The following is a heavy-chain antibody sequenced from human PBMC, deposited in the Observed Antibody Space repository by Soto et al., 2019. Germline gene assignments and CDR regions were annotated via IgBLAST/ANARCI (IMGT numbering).Heavy chain of an antibody. CDR1: GGTFSSYA. V-gene: IGHV1-69*13. CDR2: IIPIFGTA. CDR3: ARDPGGLARAFDI. Sequence: SVKVSCKASGGTFSSYAISWVRQAPGQGLEWMGGIIPIFGTANYAQKFPGRVTITADESTSTAYMELSSLRSEDTAVYYCARDPGGLARAFDIWGQGTMVTVSS. J-gene: IGHJ3*02. D-gene: IGHD3-16*01.